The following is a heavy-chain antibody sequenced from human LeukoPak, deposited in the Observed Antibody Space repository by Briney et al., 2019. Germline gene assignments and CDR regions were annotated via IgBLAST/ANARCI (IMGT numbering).Heavy chain of an antibody. V-gene: IGHV1-2*02. J-gene: IGHJ4*02. Sequence: ASVKVSCKASGYTFTDYYMHWVRQAPGQGLEWMGWINPKSGDTNYAQKFQGRITMTRDTSISTAYMELSRLTSDDTAVYYCARDYYGSGSFSGHWGQGTLVTVSS. CDR2: INPKSGDT. CDR1: GYTFTDYY. CDR3: ARDYYGSGSFSGH. D-gene: IGHD3-10*01.